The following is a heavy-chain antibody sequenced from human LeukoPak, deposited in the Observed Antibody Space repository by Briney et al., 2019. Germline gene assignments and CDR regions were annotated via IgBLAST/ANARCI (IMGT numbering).Heavy chain of an antibody. D-gene: IGHD3-9*01. J-gene: IGHJ5*02. CDR2: MNPNSGNT. Sequence: GASVKVSCKASGYTFTSYDINWVRQATGQGPEWMGWMNPNSGNTGYAQKFQGRVTITRNTSISTAYMELSSLRSEDTAVYYCARGLGNFDWLLYPYNWFDPWGQGTLVTVSS. CDR3: ARGLGNFDWLLYPYNWFDP. V-gene: IGHV1-8*03. CDR1: GYTFTSYD.